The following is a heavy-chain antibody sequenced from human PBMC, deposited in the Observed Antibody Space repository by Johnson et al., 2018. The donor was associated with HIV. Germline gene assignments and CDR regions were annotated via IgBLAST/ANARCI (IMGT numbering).Heavy chain of an antibody. CDR3: ARKADAIDI. CDR1: GFTFSSYA. J-gene: IGHJ3*02. Sequence: QVQLVESGGGVVQPRGSLRLSCAASGFTFSSYAIHWVRQAPAKGLEWVAVISKDGSSAYYADSVKGRFTISRDNSKTTLYLQMNSLRAGDTAVYYCARKADAIDIWGQGTMVTVSS. V-gene: IGHV3-30*04. CDR2: ISKDGSSA.